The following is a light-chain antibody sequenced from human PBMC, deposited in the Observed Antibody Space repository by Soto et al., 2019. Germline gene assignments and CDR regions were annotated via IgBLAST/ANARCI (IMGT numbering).Light chain of an antibody. Sequence: EIVLTQSPATLSLSPGERATLSCRASQSVSSYLAWYQQKPGQAPRLLIYDASNRATGIPARFSGSGSGTDFTLTISSLEPEDFAVYYCQQRSNWPPLYTFGQRTKLAIK. CDR1: QSVSSY. CDR2: DAS. J-gene: IGKJ2*01. V-gene: IGKV3-11*01. CDR3: QQRSNWPPLYT.